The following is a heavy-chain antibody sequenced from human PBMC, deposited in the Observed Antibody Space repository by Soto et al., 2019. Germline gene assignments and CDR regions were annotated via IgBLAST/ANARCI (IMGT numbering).Heavy chain of an antibody. CDR3: ARYCRSTTCYTVSGMDV. V-gene: IGHV3-13*01. Sequence: GGSLRLSCAASGFSFGGYDMHWVRQPTGKGLEWVSGIGTAGDAYYLGSVKGRFTISRENAKNSVYLQLNRLRAGDTAVYYCARYCRSTTCYTVSGMDVWGQGTTVTVSS. CDR1: GFSFGGYD. D-gene: IGHD2-2*02. CDR2: IGTAGDA. J-gene: IGHJ6*02.